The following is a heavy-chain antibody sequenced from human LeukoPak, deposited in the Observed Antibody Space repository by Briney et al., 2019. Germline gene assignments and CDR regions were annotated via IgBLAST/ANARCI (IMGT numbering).Heavy chain of an antibody. D-gene: IGHD6-19*01. CDR2: FDPEDGET. V-gene: IGHV1-24*01. CDR1: GYTLTELS. Sequence: ASVKVSCKVSGYTLTELSMHWVRQAPGKGLEWMGGFDPEDGETIYAQKFQGRVTMTEDTSTDTAYMELSSLRSEDTAVYYCATSYSSGWYADCWGQGTLVTVSS. CDR3: ATSYSSGWYADC. J-gene: IGHJ4*02.